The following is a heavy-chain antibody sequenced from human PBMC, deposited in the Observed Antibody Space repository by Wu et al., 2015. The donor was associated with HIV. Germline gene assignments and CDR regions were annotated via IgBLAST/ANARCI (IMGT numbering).Heavy chain of an antibody. CDR3: ARVDCSGGSCYSGWFDP. CDR2: IIPMFGTA. V-gene: IGHV1-69*12. CDR1: GGTFSSYA. J-gene: IGHJ5*02. Sequence: QVQLVQSGAEVKKPGSSVKVSCKASGGTFSSYAISWVRQAPGQGLEWMGGIIPMFGTANYAQKFQGRVTITADESTSTVYMELSSLRSEDTAVYYCARVDCSGGSCYSGWFDPWGQGTLVTVSS. D-gene: IGHD2-15*01.